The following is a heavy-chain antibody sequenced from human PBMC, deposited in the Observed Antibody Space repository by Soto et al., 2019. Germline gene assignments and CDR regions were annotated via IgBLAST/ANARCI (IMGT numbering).Heavy chain of an antibody. CDR2: ISGSGGSP. CDR1: GFSFSTYT. Sequence: PGGSLRLSCAASGFSFSTYTMSWVRRAPGKGLERVSAISGSGGSPSYADSVQGRFTISRDNPKKTLYLQMNSLRAEDTAVYYCAKARCTTSNCYVPDYWGQGTLVTVSS. J-gene: IGHJ4*02. CDR3: AKARCTTSNCYVPDY. V-gene: IGHV3-23*01. D-gene: IGHD2-8*01.